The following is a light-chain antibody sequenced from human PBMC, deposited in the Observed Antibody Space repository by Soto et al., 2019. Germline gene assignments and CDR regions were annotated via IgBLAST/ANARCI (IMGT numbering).Light chain of an antibody. J-gene: IGLJ1*01. V-gene: IGLV3-25*02. CDR2: KDS. CDR1: ALPKQY. CDR3: QSADSSGTYV. Sequence: SYELTQPSSVSVSPGQTARITCSGDALPKQYSYWYQQKPGQAPVLVIYKDSERSSGIPERFSGSSSGTTVTLTISGVQAEDEADYYCQSADSSGTYVFGTGTKV.